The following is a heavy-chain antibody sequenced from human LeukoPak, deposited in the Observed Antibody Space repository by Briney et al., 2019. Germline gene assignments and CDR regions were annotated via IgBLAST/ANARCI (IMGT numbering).Heavy chain of an antibody. V-gene: IGHV3-7*04. D-gene: IGHD3-16*01. CDR1: GFSFNSLW. J-gene: IGHJ5*02. Sequence: GGSLRLSCAASGFSFNSLWMPWVRQAPGKGLEWVANMNEDGTVKNYVVSVKGRFTISRDNAKNLLYLQMNTLRAEDTAIYYCAVDGGYNRFDPWGQGTLVTVPS. CDR3: AVDGGYNRFDP. CDR2: MNEDGTVK.